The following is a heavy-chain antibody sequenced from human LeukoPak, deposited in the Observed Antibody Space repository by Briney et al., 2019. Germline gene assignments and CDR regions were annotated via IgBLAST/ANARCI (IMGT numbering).Heavy chain of an antibody. V-gene: IGHV1-69*04. CDR1: GGTXSSYA. CDR3: ATLYCSGGSCYELGYYYGMDV. CDR2: IIPILGIA. Sequence: SVKVSCKASGGTXSSYAISWVRQAPGQGLEWMGRIIPILGIANYAQKFQGRVTITADKSTSTAYMELSSLRSEDTAVYYCATLYCSGGSCYELGYYYGMDVWGQGTTVTVSS. D-gene: IGHD2-15*01. J-gene: IGHJ6*02.